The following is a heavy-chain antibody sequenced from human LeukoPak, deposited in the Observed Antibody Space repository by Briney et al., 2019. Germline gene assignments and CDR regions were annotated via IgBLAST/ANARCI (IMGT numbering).Heavy chain of an antibody. CDR2: IYHSGST. CDR3: ARDKAHYGSGSYYNFNYYYGMDV. Sequence: PSQTLSLTCAVSGGSISSGGYSWSWIRQPPGKGLEWIGYIYHSGSTNYNPSLKSRVTISVDTPKNQFSLKLSSVTAADTAVYYCARDKAHYGSGSYYNFNYYYGMDVWGQGTTVTVSS. D-gene: IGHD3-10*01. CDR1: GGSISSGGYS. V-gene: IGHV4-30-2*01. J-gene: IGHJ6*02.